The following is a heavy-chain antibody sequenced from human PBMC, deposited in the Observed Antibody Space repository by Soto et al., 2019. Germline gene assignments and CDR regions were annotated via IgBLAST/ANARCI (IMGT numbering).Heavy chain of an antibody. V-gene: IGHV3-74*03. CDR2: INDDGSRT. Sequence: GGSLRLSCAASGFTFSNYYMEWVRQAPGKGLVWVSHINDDGSRTKYADSVKGRVTISRDNAENIVYLQMNSLRAEDTAVYYCARDLSGPFDNWGQGALVTVSS. CDR1: GFTFSNYY. CDR3: ARDLSGPFDN. J-gene: IGHJ4*02.